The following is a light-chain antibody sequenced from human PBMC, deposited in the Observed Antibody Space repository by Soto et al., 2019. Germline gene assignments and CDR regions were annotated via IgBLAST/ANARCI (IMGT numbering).Light chain of an antibody. J-gene: IGKJ2*01. V-gene: IGKV1-5*03. Sequence: DIQMTQSPSTSSASVGDRVTITCRASQSISSRLAWYQQKPGKAPKLLIYKASSLESGVPSRFSGSGSGTEFTLTISSLLPDDFAPYYGQQYNSYSYTFGQGTKLDIK. CDR2: KAS. CDR3: QQYNSYSYT. CDR1: QSISSR.